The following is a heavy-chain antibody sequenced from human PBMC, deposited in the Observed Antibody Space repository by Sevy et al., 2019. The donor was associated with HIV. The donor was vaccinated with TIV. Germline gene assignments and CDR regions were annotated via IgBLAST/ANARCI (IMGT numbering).Heavy chain of an antibody. V-gene: IGHV3-23*01. CDR2: FSFGCGKI. D-gene: IGHD2-2*01. Sequence: GGSLRLSCAASGFTFSNYAMSWVRQAPGKGLEWVSTFSFGCGKINYADSVKGRFTISRDNSKNTLYLQMNSLRAEDTALYYCAREGCSKPHDXWGQGTLVTVSS. CDR1: GFTFSNYA. J-gene: IGHJ4*02. CDR3: AREGCSKPHDX.